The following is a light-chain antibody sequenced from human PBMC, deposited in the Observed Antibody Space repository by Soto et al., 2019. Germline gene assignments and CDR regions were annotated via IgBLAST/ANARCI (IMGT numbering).Light chain of an antibody. J-gene: IGKJ4*01. V-gene: IGKV1-12*01. CDR2: GAS. CDR3: QQAKRFPLT. Sequence: DIQMTQSPSSVSTSVGDRVTITCRACQGISSWLAWYQQKPGKAPKLLIYGASSLQSGVPSRISGSGSGTDFTLTISSLQPEDFANDYCQQAKRFPLTFGGGTKVEIK. CDR1: QGISSW.